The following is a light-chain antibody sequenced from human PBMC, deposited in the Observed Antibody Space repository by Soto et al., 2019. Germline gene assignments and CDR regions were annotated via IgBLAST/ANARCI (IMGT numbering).Light chain of an antibody. J-gene: IGLJ3*02. CDR2: DNS. CDR3: QSYDSSGSGWV. V-gene: IGLV1-40*01. CDR1: SSNIGAGYD. Sequence: QSALTQPPSVSGAPGQRVTISCTGTSSNIGAGYDVHWYQQVPGTAPKVLIYDNSVRPSGVPDRFSGSKSGTSASVAITGSRVEAEADSYCQSYDSSGSGWVFGAGTKLTVL.